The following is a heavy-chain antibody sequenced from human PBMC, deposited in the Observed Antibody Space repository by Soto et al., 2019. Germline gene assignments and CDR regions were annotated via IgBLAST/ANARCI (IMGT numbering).Heavy chain of an antibody. CDR2: IHTSGST. CDR1: GGSFSSYY. J-gene: IGHJ4*01. D-gene: IGHD2-2*01. V-gene: IGHV4-4*07. Sequence: SETLSLTCSVSGGSFSSYYWTWIRQPAGKGLEWIGRIHTSGSTNYNPSLKSRVTMSVDTSKKQFSLKVSSVTAADPGAYYCARANDITLVEWGQETLVKVSS. CDR3: ARANDITLVE.